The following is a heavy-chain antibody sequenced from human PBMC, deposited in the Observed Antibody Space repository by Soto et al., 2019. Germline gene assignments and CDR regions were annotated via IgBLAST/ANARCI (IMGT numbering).Heavy chain of an antibody. CDR3: AKQFPAAALLWFGESYHGEFDY. V-gene: IGHV3-23*01. J-gene: IGHJ4*02. CDR1: GFTFSSYA. D-gene: IGHD3-10*01. CDR2: ISGICGST. Sequence: GGSLRLSCAASGFTFSSYAMSWVRQAPGKGLEWVSPISGICGSTYYADSVKGRFTISRDNSKNTLYLQMNRLRAEDTAVYYCAKQFPAAALLWFGESYHGEFDYWGQGTLVTVSS.